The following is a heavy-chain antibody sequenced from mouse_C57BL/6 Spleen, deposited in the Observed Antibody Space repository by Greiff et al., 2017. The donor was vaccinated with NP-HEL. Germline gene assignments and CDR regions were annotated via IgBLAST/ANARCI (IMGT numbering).Heavy chain of an antibody. CDR1: GYTFTDYY. CDR2: INPNNGGT. CDR3: ARGSTVVATDYAMDY. V-gene: IGHV1-26*01. Sequence: EVQLQQSGPELVKPGASVKISCKASGYTFTDYYMNWVKQSHGKSLEWIGDINPNNGGTSYNQKFKGKAPLTVDKSSSTAYMELRSLTSEDSAVYYCARGSTVVATDYAMDYWGQGTSVTVSS. D-gene: IGHD1-1*01. J-gene: IGHJ4*01.